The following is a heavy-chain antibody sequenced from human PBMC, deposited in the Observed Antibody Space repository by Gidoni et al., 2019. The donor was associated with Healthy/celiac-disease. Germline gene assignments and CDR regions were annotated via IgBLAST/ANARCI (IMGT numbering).Heavy chain of an antibody. D-gene: IGHD3-10*01. CDR3: ARDRVLLWFGESPAHFDY. J-gene: IGHJ4*02. CDR1: GFTFSSSW. Sequence: EVQLVESGGGLVQPGGSLRLSCAASGFTFSSSWRSWVRQAHGKGLEWVANIKQDGSEKYYVDSVKGRFTISRDNAKNSLYLQMNSLRAEDTAVYYCARDRVLLWFGESPAHFDYWGQGTLVTVSS. CDR2: IKQDGSEK. V-gene: IGHV3-7*04.